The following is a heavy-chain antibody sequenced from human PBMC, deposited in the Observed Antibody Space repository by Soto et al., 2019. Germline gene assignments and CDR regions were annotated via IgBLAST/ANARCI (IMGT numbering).Heavy chain of an antibody. CDR1: GYTFTSYG. Sequence: ASVKVSCKASGYTFTSYGISWVRQAPGQGLEWMGWINPNSGSTNYAQTFQGRVTMTRDTSISTVYMDLSRLRSDDTAVYYCARTWNKVGAAFAVGYFDFWGLGTLVTVPQ. CDR3: ARTWNKVGAAFAVGYFDF. D-gene: IGHD1-26*01. J-gene: IGHJ4*02. V-gene: IGHV1-2*02. CDR2: INPNSGST.